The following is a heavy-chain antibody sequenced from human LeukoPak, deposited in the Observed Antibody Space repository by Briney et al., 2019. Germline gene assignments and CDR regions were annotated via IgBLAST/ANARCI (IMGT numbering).Heavy chain of an antibody. V-gene: IGHV1-24*01. J-gene: IGHJ4*02. CDR1: GYTLTELS. CDR3: ARSNPMIY. Sequence: ASVKVSCKVSGYTLTELSMHWVRQAPGKGLEWMGGFDPEDGETIYAQKFQGRVTITRDTSASTAYMELSSLRSEDTAVYYCARSNPMIYWGQGTLVTVSS. D-gene: IGHD3-16*01. CDR2: FDPEDGET.